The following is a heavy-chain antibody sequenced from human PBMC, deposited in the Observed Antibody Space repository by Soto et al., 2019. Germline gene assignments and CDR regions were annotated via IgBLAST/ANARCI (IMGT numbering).Heavy chain of an antibody. J-gene: IGHJ3*02. Sequence: VQLVESGGGLVQPGRSLRLSCAASGFTFDDYAMHWVRQAPGKGLEWVSGISWNSGSIGYADSVKGRFTISRDNAKNSLYLQMNSLRAEDTALYYCAKDMGAGVAATPYAFDIWGQGTMVTVSS. CDR3: AKDMGAGVAATPYAFDI. CDR1: GFTFDDYA. D-gene: IGHD2-15*01. CDR2: ISWNSGSI. V-gene: IGHV3-9*01.